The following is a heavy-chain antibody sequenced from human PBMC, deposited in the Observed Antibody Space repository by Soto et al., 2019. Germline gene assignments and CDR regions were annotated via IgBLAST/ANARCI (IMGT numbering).Heavy chain of an antibody. D-gene: IGHD3-3*01. CDR1: GYTFTSYG. CDR3: AREASYYDFWSGYSNYYYGMDV. CDR2: TSAYNGNT. V-gene: IGHV1-18*01. Sequence: GASVKVSCKASGYTFTSYGISWVRQAPGQGLEWMGWTSAYNGNTNYAQKLQGRVTMTTDTSTSTAYMELRSLRSDDTAVYYCAREASYYDFWSGYSNYYYGMDVWGQGTTVTAP. J-gene: IGHJ6*02.